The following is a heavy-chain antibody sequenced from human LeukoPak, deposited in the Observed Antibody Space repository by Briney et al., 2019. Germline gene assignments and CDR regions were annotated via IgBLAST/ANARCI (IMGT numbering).Heavy chain of an antibody. Sequence: GGSLRLSCAASGFTFNSHGIHWVRQAPGKGLVWVSRINSDGSSTSYADSVKGRFTISRDNAKNTLYLQMNSLRAEDTAVYYCARAPLSGYSSSWLVSYWGQGTLVTVSS. V-gene: IGHV3-74*01. D-gene: IGHD6-13*01. J-gene: IGHJ4*02. CDR2: INSDGSST. CDR3: ARAPLSGYSSSWLVSY. CDR1: GFTFNSHG.